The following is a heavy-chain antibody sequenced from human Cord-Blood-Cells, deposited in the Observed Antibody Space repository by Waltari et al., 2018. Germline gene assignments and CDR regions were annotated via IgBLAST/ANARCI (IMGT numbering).Heavy chain of an antibody. CDR3: ARDPVYSSSWYYFDY. CDR1: GYTSTRYD. V-gene: IGHV1-2*02. J-gene: IGHJ4*02. CDR2: INPNSGGT. Sequence: QVQLVQSGAAVTKPGDSVKVPCTACGYTSTRYDMRRVGPAHGQGHEWMGWINPNSGGTNYAQKFQGRVTMTRDTSISTAYMELSRLRSDDTAVYYCARDPVYSSSWYYFDYWGQGTLVTVSS. D-gene: IGHD6-13*01.